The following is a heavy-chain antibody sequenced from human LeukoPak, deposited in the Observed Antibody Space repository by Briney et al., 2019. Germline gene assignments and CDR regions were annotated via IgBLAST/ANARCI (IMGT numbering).Heavy chain of an antibody. V-gene: IGHV4-39*01. CDR2: IYYTGNT. Sequence: PSETLSLTSSVSGDSLSSSNSYWAWIRHPPGKGLEWIGSIYYTGNTYYHPSLKSPVTRSVNTSKNQFSLRLSSVTTRDTVVEPRARQFGDYSSVLAWGQGTLVTVSS. CDR3: ARQFGDYSSVLA. CDR1: GDSLSSSNSY. D-gene: IGHD3-10*01. J-gene: IGHJ5*02.